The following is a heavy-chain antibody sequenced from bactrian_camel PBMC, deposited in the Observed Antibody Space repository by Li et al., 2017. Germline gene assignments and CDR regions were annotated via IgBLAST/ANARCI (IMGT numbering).Heavy chain of an antibody. CDR3: ATDPTQSPDTYCSGGYCYDVPDY. D-gene: IGHD2*01. CDR2: IDASGST. Sequence: HVQLVESGGGSVQTGGSLTLSCAYSGGAYGNRCMGWFRQAPGKEREGVATIDASGSTGYVESVKGRFTISRDNAKSLLSLRMDSLKTEDTAVYYCATDPTQSPDTYCSGGYCYDVPDYWGQGTQVT. V-gene: IGHV3S53*01. J-gene: IGHJ4*01. CDR1: GGAYGNRC.